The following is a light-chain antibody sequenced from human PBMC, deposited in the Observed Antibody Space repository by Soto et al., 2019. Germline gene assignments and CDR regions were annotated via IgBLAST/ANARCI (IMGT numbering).Light chain of an antibody. CDR3: QQYGTSPRT. Sequence: EIVLTQSPGTRSLSPGERAALSCRTSQSIYNNYLAWYQQKPGQVPRVLIHCASTRATGIADRFSGSGSGTDFTLTISRLEPEDSAVYYCQQYGTSPRTFGQGTKVEIK. CDR2: CAS. J-gene: IGKJ1*01. CDR1: QSIYNNY. V-gene: IGKV3-20*01.